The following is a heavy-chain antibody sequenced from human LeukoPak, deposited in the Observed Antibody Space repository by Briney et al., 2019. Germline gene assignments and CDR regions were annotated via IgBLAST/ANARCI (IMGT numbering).Heavy chain of an antibody. D-gene: IGHD6-13*01. CDR3: AKDRSTTWSFDN. CDR2: ISDDGSRK. Sequence: PGRSLRLSCAASGFTFRNYGMYWVSQASGTGLEWVTFISDDGSRKYYVDSVKGRFTISRDNSKNTLYLQMNSLRVEDTAVYYCAKDRSTTWSFDNWGQGTLVSVSS. V-gene: IGHV3-30*18. CDR1: GFTFRNYG. J-gene: IGHJ4*02.